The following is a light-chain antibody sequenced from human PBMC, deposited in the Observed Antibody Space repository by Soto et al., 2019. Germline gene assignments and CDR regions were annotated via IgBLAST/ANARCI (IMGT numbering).Light chain of an antibody. CDR2: GAS. CDR3: QQYNNWPQT. J-gene: IGKJ2*01. CDR1: QSVSSN. V-gene: IGKV3-15*01. Sequence: EIVMTQSPATLVLSPGERTTLSCRARQSVSSNLAWYQQKPGQAPRLLIYGASTRATGIPARFSGSGSGTEFTLTISSLQSEDFAVYYCQQYNNWPQTFGQGTKLEIK.